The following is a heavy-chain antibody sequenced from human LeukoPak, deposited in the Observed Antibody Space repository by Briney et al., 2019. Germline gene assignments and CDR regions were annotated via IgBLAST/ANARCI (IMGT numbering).Heavy chain of an antibody. Sequence: PSETLSLTCTVSGYSISSGYYWGWIRQPPGKGLEWIGSIYYSGSTYYNPSLKSRVTISVDTSKNQFSLKLSSVTAADTAVYYCAGSYSSSLNFDYWGQGTLVTVSS. CDR3: AGSYSSSLNFDY. D-gene: IGHD6-6*01. CDR2: IYYSGST. CDR1: GYSISSGYY. V-gene: IGHV4-38-2*02. J-gene: IGHJ4*02.